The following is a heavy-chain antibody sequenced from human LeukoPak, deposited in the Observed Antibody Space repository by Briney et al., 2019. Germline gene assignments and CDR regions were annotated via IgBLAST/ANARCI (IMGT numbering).Heavy chain of an antibody. CDR1: GGSISSGSYY. V-gene: IGHV4-39*01. CDR2: IYHSGST. D-gene: IGHD2-2*01. J-gene: IGHJ5*02. CDR3: ARQSTRYCSSTSCHDLNWFDP. Sequence: SQTLSLTCTVSGGSISSGSYYWSWIRQPPGKGLEWIGSIYHSGSTYYNPSLKSRVTISVDTSKNQFSLKLSSVTAADTAVYYCARQSTRYCSSTSCHDLNWFDPWGQGTLVTVSS.